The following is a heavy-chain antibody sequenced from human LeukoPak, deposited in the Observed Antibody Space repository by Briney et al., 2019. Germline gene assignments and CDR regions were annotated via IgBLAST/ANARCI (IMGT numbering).Heavy chain of an antibody. D-gene: IGHD3-10*01. Sequence: SVKVSCKASGGTFSSYAVSWVRQAPGQGLEWMGGIIPIFGTANYAQKFQGRVTITADKSTSTACMELSSLRSEDTAVYYCARGGYYGSFDWFDPWGQGTLVTVSS. CDR2: IIPIFGTA. CDR1: GGTFSSYA. V-gene: IGHV1-69*06. J-gene: IGHJ5*02. CDR3: ARGGYYGSFDWFDP.